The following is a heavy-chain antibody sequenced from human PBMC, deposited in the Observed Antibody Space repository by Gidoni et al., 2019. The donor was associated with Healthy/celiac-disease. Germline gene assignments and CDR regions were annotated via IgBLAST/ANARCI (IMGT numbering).Heavy chain of an antibody. CDR3: ARDAKQWLGKVGLYYYGMDV. CDR2: IKQDGSEK. V-gene: IGHV3-7*01. CDR1: GFTLSSYW. J-gene: IGHJ6*02. D-gene: IGHD6-19*01. Sequence: EVQLVESGGGVVQPGGSLRLSCAASGFTLSSYWMSWVRQAPGKGLEWVANIKQDGSEKYYVDSVKGRFTISRDNAKNSLYLQMNSLRAEDTAVYYCARDAKQWLGKVGLYYYGMDVWGQGTTVTVSS.